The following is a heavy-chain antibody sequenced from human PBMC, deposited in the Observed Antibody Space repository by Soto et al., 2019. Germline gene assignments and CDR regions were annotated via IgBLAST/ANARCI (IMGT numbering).Heavy chain of an antibody. CDR1: GFTVTSNY. CDR3: AKKPPSTIQGWAFGMDV. D-gene: IGHD2-8*01. Sequence: EVQLLETGGGLIQPGGSLRLSCLASGFTVTSNYMIWVRQTPGKGLEWVSTTFSGGSTNYADSVKGRFTISRDNSKNTVYLQMNNLRVEDTAVYYCAKKPPSTIQGWAFGMDVWGQGTTVSVSS. J-gene: IGHJ6*02. V-gene: IGHV3-53*02. CDR2: TFSGGST.